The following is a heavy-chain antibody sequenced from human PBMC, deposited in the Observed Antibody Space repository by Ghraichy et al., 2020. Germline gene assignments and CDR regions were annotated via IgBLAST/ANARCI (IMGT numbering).Heavy chain of an antibody. V-gene: IGHV4-59*08. J-gene: IGHJ4*02. Sequence: ESLNISCTVSGGSISSYYWSWIRQPPGKGLEWIGYIYYSGSTNYNPSLKSRVTISVDTSKNQFSLKLSSVTAADTAVYYCARLDSSGWYEDYWGQGTLVTVSS. CDR1: GGSISSYY. D-gene: IGHD6-19*01. CDR2: IYYSGST. CDR3: ARLDSSGWYEDY.